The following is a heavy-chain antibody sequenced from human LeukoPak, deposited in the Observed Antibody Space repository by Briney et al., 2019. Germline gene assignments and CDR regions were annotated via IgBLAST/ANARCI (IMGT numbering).Heavy chain of an antibody. D-gene: IGHD3-16*01. V-gene: IGHV3-48*02. CDR3: TLGVDAFDI. CDR1: GFTFSSYT. Sequence: TGGSLRLSCAASGFTFSSYTMNWVRQAPGKGLEWVSYISSSSSTIYYVDSVKGRFTISRDNAKNSLYLQMNSLRDEDTAVYYCTLGVDAFDIWGQGTMVTVSS. CDR2: ISSSSSTI. J-gene: IGHJ3*02.